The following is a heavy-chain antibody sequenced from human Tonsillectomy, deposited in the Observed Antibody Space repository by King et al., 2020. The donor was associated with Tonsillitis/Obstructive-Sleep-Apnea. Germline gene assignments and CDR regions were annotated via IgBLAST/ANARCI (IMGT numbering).Heavy chain of an antibody. J-gene: IGHJ5*02. CDR2: ISGSGGST. Sequence: EVQLVESGGGLVQPGGSLRLSCVASGFTFISYAMTWVRQAPGKGLEWVSSISGSGGSTYYADSVKGRFTISRDNSKNTVYLQMNSLRADDTAVYYCAKQTAAAGSDWFDPWGQGTLVTVSS. CDR3: AKQTAAAGSDWFDP. D-gene: IGHD6-13*01. V-gene: IGHV3-23*04. CDR1: GFTFISYA.